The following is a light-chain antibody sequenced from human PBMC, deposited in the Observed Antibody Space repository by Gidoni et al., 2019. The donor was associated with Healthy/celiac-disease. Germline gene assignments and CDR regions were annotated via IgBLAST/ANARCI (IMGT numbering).Light chain of an antibody. CDR3: QQYNNWPPFGYT. CDR2: GAS. Sequence: EIVMTQSPATLSVSPGERATLSCRASQSVSSNLAWYQQKPGQAPRLLIYGASTSATGIPARFSGSGSGTEFTLTISSLQSEDFAVYYCQQYNNWPPFGYTFGQGTKLEIK. CDR1: QSVSSN. J-gene: IGKJ2*01. V-gene: IGKV3-15*01.